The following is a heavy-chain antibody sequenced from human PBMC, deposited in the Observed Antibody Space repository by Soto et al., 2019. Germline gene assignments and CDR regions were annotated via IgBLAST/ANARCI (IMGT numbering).Heavy chain of an antibody. D-gene: IGHD6-19*01. CDR3: ARIHWAQSSLDY. CDR1: GGSIDSGAFS. J-gene: IGHJ4*02. Sequence: SETLSLTCAVSGGSIDSGAFSLSWIRQPPGKGPEWIGYVTHSGTAYSIPTLNGRLTLSVDSSQTQFSLKLTSVTAADSAFYYCARIHWAQSSLDYWGRGILVTVSS. CDR2: VTHSGTA. V-gene: IGHV4-30-2*01.